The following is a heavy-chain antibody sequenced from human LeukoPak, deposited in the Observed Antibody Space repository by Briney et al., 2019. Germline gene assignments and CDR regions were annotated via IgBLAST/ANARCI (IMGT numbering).Heavy chain of an antibody. D-gene: IGHD6-13*01. CDR3: ARGGVSSSRYSNWFDP. J-gene: IGHJ5*02. CDR2: IYYSGST. V-gene: IGHV4-59*01. CDR1: GGSISSYY. Sequence: PSETLSLTCTVSGGSISSYYWSWIRQPPGKGLEWIGYIYYSGSTNYNPSLKSRVTISVDTSKNQFSLKLSSVTAADTAVYYCARGGVSSSRYSNWFDPWGQGTLVTVSS.